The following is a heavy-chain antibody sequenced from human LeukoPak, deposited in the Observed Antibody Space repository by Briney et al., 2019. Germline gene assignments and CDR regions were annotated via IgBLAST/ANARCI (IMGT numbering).Heavy chain of an antibody. CDR3: AKPPFGSSYGDP. Sequence: GGSLRLSCAASGFTFSSYGMHWVRQAPGKGLEWVAFIRYDGSNKYYADSVKGRFTISRDNSKNTLYLQMNSLRAEDTAVCYCAKPPFGSSYGDPWGQGTLVTVSS. CDR2: IRYDGSNK. V-gene: IGHV3-30*02. CDR1: GFTFSSYG. D-gene: IGHD1-26*01. J-gene: IGHJ5*02.